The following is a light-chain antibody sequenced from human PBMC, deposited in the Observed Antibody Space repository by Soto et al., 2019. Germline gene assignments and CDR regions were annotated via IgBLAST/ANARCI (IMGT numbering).Light chain of an antibody. CDR1: SSDIGGYNY. CDR3: CSYAGSYSFV. CDR2: DVS. Sequence: QSALTQPRSVSGSPGQSVTISCTGTSSDIGGYNYVSWYQQHPGQAPKFMIYDVSERPSGVPDRFSGSKSGNTASLTISGLQAGDEADYYCCSYAGSYSFVFGSGTKLTVL. J-gene: IGLJ1*01. V-gene: IGLV2-11*01.